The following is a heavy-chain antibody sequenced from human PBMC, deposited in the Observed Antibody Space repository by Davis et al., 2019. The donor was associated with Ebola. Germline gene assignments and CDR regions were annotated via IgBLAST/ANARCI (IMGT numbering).Heavy chain of an antibody. CDR2: ISSSSGSI. CDR3: VRDRDYWVHSYMDV. CDR1: EFTFSHSV. D-gene: IGHD2-8*02. V-gene: IGHV3-48*04. Sequence: GESLKISCVAPEFTFSHSVMGWVRQAPGKGLEWISYISSSSGSIFYADSVKGRFTISRDNTKNSLYLQMNSLRVEDTAVYYCVRDRDYWVHSYMDVWGNGTTVIVSS. J-gene: IGHJ6*03.